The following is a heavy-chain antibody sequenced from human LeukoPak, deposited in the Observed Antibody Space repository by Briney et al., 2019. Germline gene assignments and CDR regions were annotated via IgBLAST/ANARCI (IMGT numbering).Heavy chain of an antibody. CDR3: ARISPDRYYYDSSGYYFDY. CDR1: GGSIRSHY. D-gene: IGHD3-22*01. J-gene: IGHJ4*02. V-gene: IGHV4-4*09. CDR2: VYHTGST. Sequence: SETLSLTCTVSGGSIRSHYWTWIRQSPGKGLGWIGYVYHTGSTNYNPSLRSRVLISVDPSKNQFSQKLTSVTAADTAVYYCARISPDRYYYDSSGYYFDYWGQGTLVTVSS.